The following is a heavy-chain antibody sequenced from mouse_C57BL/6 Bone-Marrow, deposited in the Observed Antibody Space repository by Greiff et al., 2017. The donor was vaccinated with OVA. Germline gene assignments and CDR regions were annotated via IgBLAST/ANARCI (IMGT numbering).Heavy chain of an antibody. D-gene: IGHD2-4*01. V-gene: IGHV5-4*01. CDR1: GFTFSSYA. CDR3: ARERPFYYDYDDYAMDY. J-gene: IGHJ4*01. Sequence: EVQLVESGGGLVQPGGSLKLSCAASGFTFSSYAMSWVRQTPEKRLEWVATISDGGSYTYYPDNVKGRFTISRDNAKNNLYLQMSHLKSEDTAMYYCARERPFYYDYDDYAMDYWGQGTSVTVSS. CDR2: ISDGGSYT.